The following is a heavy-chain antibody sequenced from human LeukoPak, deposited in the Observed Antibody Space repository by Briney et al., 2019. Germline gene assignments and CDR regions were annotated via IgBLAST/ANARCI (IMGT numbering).Heavy chain of an antibody. CDR3: TTIKRGNIFGYFDF. J-gene: IGHJ4*02. CDR1: GGSITTHH. Sequence: SDTLSLTCTVCGGSITTHHWNGIRQTPGRGREGIGYVFDSGRTKENPSLKSRVTLSADTSKNQLSLRLSSVTAADTAVYYCTTIKRGNIFGYFDFWGQGILVTVSS. D-gene: IGHD5-18*01. CDR2: VFDSGRT. V-gene: IGHV4-59*07.